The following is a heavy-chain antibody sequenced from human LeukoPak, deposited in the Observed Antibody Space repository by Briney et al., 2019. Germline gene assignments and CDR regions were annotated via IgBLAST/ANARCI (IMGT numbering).Heavy chain of an antibody. CDR1: VFTFSSYA. Sequence: GGSLRLSCAASVFTFSSYAMSWVRQAPGKGLEWVSAISGSGVSTYYADSVKGRVTISRDNSKNTLYLQMNSLRAEDTAVYYCAKDGGSSGWSHYYYYGMDVWGQGTTVTVSS. D-gene: IGHD6-19*01. CDR2: ISGSGVST. CDR3: AKDGGSSGWSHYYYYGMDV. V-gene: IGHV3-23*01. J-gene: IGHJ6*02.